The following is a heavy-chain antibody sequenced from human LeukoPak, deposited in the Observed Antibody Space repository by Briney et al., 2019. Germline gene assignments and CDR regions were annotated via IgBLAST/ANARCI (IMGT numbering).Heavy chain of an antibody. CDR3: AKTSSVVAVAGTGFDY. CDR1: GFTFSTYA. D-gene: IGHD6-19*01. Sequence: GGSLRLSCAASGFTFSTYAVNWVRQAPGKGLEWVSAISGSGGSTYYADSVKGRFTISRDNSKNTLYLQMNSLRAEDTAVYYCAKTSSVVAVAGTGFDYWGQGTLVTVSS. J-gene: IGHJ4*02. CDR2: ISGSGGST. V-gene: IGHV3-23*01.